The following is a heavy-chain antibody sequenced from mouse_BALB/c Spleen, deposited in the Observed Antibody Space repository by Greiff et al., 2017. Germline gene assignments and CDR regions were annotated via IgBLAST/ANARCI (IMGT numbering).Heavy chain of an antibody. CDR1: GFTFSDYY. D-gene: IGHD2-14*01. V-gene: IGHV5-4*02. Sequence: EVKLMESGGGLVKPGGSLKLSCAASGFTFSDYYMYWVRQTPEKRLEWVATISDGGSYTYYPDSVKGRFTISRDNAKNNLYLQMSSLKSEDTAMYYCARDRSQYEGGDYLAMDNGGEGTSVTVSA. J-gene: IGHJ4*01. CDR3: ARDRSQYEGGDYLAMDN. CDR2: ISDGGSYT.